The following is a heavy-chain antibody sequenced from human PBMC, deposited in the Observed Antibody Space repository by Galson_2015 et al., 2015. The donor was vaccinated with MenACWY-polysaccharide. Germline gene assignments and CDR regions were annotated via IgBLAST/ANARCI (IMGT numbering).Heavy chain of an antibody. J-gene: IGHJ5*02. CDR1: GGSMSSYY. CDR3: ARHASGRSWFDP. CDR2: IYYSGST. Sequence: ETLSLTCTVTGGSMSSYYWSWIRHPPGKGLERIGYIYYSGSTNYSPSLKRRGTRSVDTAKNQVSLKLSSVTAADTAVYYSARHASGRSWFDPWGQGALVTVSS. V-gene: IGHV4-59*01. D-gene: IGHD3-10*01.